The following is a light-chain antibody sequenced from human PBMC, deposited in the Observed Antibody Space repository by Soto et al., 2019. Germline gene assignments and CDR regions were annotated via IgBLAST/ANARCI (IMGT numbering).Light chain of an antibody. CDR2: GNN. Sequence: QSVLTQPPSVSGAPGQKVTISCIRSSSNIGAAYDVHWYQHLPGTAPKLLIYGNNNRPSGVPDRFSGSKSGTSASLAITGLQAEDEADYYCQSYDSSLSGWVFGGGTKLTVL. J-gene: IGLJ3*02. CDR1: SSNIGAAYD. V-gene: IGLV1-40*01. CDR3: QSYDSSLSGWV.